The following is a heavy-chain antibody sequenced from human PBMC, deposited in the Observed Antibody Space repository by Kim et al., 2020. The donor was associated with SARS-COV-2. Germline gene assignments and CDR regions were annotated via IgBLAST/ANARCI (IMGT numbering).Heavy chain of an antibody. Sequence: ASVKVSCKASGYTFTNNAISWVRQAPGQGLEWMGWINTDTGNPTYAQAFTRRFVFSVDTSVTTAYLQISSLGAEDTALYYCARVIWGTYRYTDYWGQGTL. V-gene: IGHV7-4-1*02. D-gene: IGHD3-16*02. CDR2: INTDTGNP. CDR3: ARVIWGTYRYTDY. J-gene: IGHJ4*02. CDR1: GYTFTNNA.